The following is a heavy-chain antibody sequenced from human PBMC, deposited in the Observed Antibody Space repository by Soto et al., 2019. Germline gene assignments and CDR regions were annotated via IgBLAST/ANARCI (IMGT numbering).Heavy chain of an antibody. CDR3: ARSAWSYGGWFDP. CDR2: IYYSGST. J-gene: IGHJ5*02. Sequence: QLQLQESGPGLVKPSETLSLTCTVSGGSVSSGSYYWGWIRQPPGKGLEWIATIYYSGSTYYNPSLKSRVPIFVDTSKNQFSLKLTSVTAADTAVYYCARSAWSYGGWFDPWGQGTLVTVSS. V-gene: IGHV4-39*01. D-gene: IGHD3-16*01. CDR1: GGSVSSGSYY.